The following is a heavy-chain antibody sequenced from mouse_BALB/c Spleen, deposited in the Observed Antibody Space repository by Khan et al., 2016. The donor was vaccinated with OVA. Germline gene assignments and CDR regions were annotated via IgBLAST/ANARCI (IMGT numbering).Heavy chain of an antibody. CDR1: GFSLTTYG. J-gene: IGHJ3*01. CDR3: ARNSYMYDFTY. CDR2: IWSGGGT. Sequence: VELVESGPGLVQPSQSLSITCTVSGFSLTTYGVHWVRQSPGKGLEWLGVIWSGGGTDYNAAFISRLSISKDNSKSQVFFKMNSLQADDTAMYXCARNSYMYDFTYWGQGTLVTVSA. D-gene: IGHD2-14*01. V-gene: IGHV2-2*01.